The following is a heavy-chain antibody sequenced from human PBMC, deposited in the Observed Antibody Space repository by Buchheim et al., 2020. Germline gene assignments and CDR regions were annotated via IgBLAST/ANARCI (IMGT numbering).Heavy chain of an antibody. D-gene: IGHD6-13*01. CDR1: GFTFSSYG. CDR2: ISYDGSNK. Sequence: QGQLVESGGGLVKPGGSLRLSCAASGFTFSSYGMHWVRQAPGKGLEWVAVISYDGSNKYYADSVKGRFTISRDNSKNTLYLQMNSLRAEDTAVYYCAKAPYSSSFSSDYWGQGTL. V-gene: IGHV3-30*18. J-gene: IGHJ4*02. CDR3: AKAPYSSSFSSDY.